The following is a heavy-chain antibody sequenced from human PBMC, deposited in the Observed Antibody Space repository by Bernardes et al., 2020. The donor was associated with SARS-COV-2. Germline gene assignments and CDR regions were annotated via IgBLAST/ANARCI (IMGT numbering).Heavy chain of an antibody. J-gene: IGHJ1*01. CDR3: ASDFRRDYDLSEYFQY. Sequence: AGSLRLSCVASGGTFSGYYMSWVRQAPGKGLEWVANIKEDASEKYYVDSVKGGFTISRDNAKNSLYLQMHSPRAEDTAVYYCASDFRRDYDLSEYFQYWGQGTLVTVSS. CDR1: GGTFSGYY. V-gene: IGHV3-7*03. CDR2: IKEDASEK. D-gene: IGHD5-12*01.